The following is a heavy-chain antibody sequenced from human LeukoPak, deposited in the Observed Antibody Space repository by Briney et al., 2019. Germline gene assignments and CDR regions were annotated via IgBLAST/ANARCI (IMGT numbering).Heavy chain of an antibody. CDR2: MYSDGGRT. D-gene: IGHD3-10*01. CDR3: TRSGAGGAFDI. CDR1: GFTLSSEW. V-gene: IGHV3-74*01. J-gene: IGHJ3*02. Sequence: GGSLRLSCAASGFTLSSEWMHWVRQAPGKGLVWVSRMYSDGGRTNYADSVKGRFTISSDNAENTLYLELSSLRAEDTAVYYCTRSGAGGAFDIWGQGTMVGVSS.